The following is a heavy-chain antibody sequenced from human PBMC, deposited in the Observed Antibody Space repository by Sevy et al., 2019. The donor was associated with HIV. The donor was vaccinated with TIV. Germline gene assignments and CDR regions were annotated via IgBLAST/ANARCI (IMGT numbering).Heavy chain of an antibody. Sequence: GGSLRLSCAASGFTFSSYWMNWVRQAPGKGLEWVANIKQDGREKYYVDSVKGRFTSSRENAKNSLYLQMNSLRAEDTAVYYCARGVYYYDSSAYFAFDIWGRGTMVTVSS. CDR3: ARGVYYYDSSAYFAFDI. V-gene: IGHV3-7*01. D-gene: IGHD3-22*01. CDR1: GFTFSSYW. J-gene: IGHJ3*02. CDR2: IKQDGREK.